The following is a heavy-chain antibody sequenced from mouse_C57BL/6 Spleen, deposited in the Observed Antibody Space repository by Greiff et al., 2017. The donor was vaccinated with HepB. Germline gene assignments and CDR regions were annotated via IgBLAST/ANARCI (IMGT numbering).Heavy chain of an antibody. CDR2: ISSGGDYI. V-gene: IGHV5-9-1*02. CDR3: TKEGCSSPYYAMDY. J-gene: IGHJ4*01. D-gene: IGHD1-1*01. CDR1: GFTFSSYA. Sequence: DVKLVESGEGLVKPGGSLKLSCAASGFTFSSYAMSWVRQTPEKRLEWVAYISSGGDYIYYADTVKGRCTISRDNARNTLYLQMSRLKSEDTAMYYCTKEGCSSPYYAMDYWGQGTSVTVSS.